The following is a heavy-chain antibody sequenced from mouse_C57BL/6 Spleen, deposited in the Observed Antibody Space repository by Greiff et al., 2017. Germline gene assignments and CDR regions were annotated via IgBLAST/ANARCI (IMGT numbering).Heavy chain of an antibody. J-gene: IGHJ3*01. CDR2: INPNNGGT. CDR1: GYTFTDYN. CDR3: EVYGSQPAWFAY. V-gene: IGHV1-22*01. D-gene: IGHD1-1*01. Sequence: VQLQQSGPELVKPGASVKMSCKASGYTFTDYNMHWVKQSHGKSLEWIGYINPNNGGTSYNQKFKGKATLTVNKSSSTAYMELRSLTSEDSAVYYCEVYGSQPAWFAYWGQGTLVTVSA.